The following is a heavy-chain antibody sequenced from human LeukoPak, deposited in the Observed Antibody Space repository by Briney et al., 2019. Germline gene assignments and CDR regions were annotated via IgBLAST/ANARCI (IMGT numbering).Heavy chain of an antibody. CDR2: ISSSSSYI. CDR3: ARDGGYSYGYSDGMDV. J-gene: IGHJ6*02. Sequence: GGSLRLSCAASGFTFSSYIMNCVRQAPGKGLEWVSSISSSSSYIYYADSVKGRFTISRDNAKNSPYLQMNSLRAEDTAVYYCARDGGYSYGYSDGMDVWGQGTTVTVSS. V-gene: IGHV3-21*01. CDR1: GFTFSSYI. D-gene: IGHD5-18*01.